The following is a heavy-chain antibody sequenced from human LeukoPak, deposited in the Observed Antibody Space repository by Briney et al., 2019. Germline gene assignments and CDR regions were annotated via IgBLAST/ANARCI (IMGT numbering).Heavy chain of an antibody. CDR2: IYYSGST. V-gene: IGHV4-39*07. D-gene: IGHD2-2*01. CDR3: ARDHIPAATSGGVDY. J-gene: IGHJ4*02. Sequence: PSGTLSLTCTVSGGSISSSSYYWGWIRQPPGKGLEWIGSIYYSGSTYYNPSLKSRVTISVDTSKNQFSLKLSSVTAADTAVYYCARDHIPAATSGGVDYWGQGTLVTVSS. CDR1: GGSISSSSYY.